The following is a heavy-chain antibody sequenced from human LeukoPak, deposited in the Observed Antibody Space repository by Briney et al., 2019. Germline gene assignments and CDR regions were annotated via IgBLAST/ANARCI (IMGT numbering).Heavy chain of an antibody. CDR1: GGSISSYY. V-gene: IGHV4-59*01. Sequence: PSETLSLTCTVSGGSISSYYWSSIRQPPGKGLEWIGYIYYSGSTNYNPSLKSRVTISVDTSKNQFSLKLSSVTAADTAVYYCARGLYSSSWYDYWGQGTLVTVSS. D-gene: IGHD6-13*01. J-gene: IGHJ4*02. CDR3: ARGLYSSSWYDY. CDR2: IYYSGST.